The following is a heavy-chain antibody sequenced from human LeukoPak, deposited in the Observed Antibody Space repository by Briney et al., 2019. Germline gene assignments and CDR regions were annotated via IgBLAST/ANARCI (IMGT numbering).Heavy chain of an antibody. CDR1: GFTFSSYT. CDR2: ISSSSNTI. CDR3: AREGYCSGGTCGFFDP. D-gene: IGHD2-15*01. Sequence: GGSLRLSCAASGFTFSSYTMNWVRQAPGKGLEWISYISSSSNTIYYADSVKGRFTISRDNGKSSLYLQMNSLRDEDTAVYYCAREGYCSGGTCGFFDPWGQGTLVTVSS. J-gene: IGHJ5*02. V-gene: IGHV3-48*02.